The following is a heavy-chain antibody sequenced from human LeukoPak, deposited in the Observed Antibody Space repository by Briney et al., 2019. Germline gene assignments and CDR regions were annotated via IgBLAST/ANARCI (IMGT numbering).Heavy chain of an antibody. J-gene: IGHJ4*02. D-gene: IGHD6-19*01. CDR2: MNPNSGNT. CDR1: GYTFTSYD. V-gene: IGHV1-8*01. CDR3: ARDMGQWLPFDY. Sequence: ASVKVSCKASGYTFTSYDINWVRQATGQGLEWMGWMNPNSGNTGYAQKFQGRVTMTRDTSISTAYMELSRLRSDDTAVYYCARDMGQWLPFDYWGQGTLVTVSS.